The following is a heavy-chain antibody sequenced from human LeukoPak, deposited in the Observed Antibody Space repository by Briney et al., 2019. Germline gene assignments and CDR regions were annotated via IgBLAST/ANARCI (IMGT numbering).Heavy chain of an antibody. CDR2: ISSSSSYI. J-gene: IGHJ3*02. Sequence: GGSLRLSCAASGFTFSSYSMNWVRQAPGKGLEWVSSISSSSSYIYYADSVKGRFTISRDNAKNSLYLQMNSLRAEDTAVYYCARDPYCSGGSCYCDAFDIWGQGTMDTVSS. V-gene: IGHV3-21*01. D-gene: IGHD2-15*01. CDR1: GFTFSSYS. CDR3: ARDPYCSGGSCYCDAFDI.